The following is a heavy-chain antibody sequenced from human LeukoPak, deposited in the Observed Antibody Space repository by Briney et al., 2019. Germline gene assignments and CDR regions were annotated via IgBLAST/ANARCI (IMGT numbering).Heavy chain of an antibody. CDR2: IYHSGST. CDR1: GFTFGNAW. D-gene: IGHD3-10*01. Sequence: GSLRLSCAASGFTFGNAWMSWVRQPPGKGLEWIGEIYHSGSTNYNPSLKSRVTISVDKSKNQFSLKLSSVTAADTAVYYCARDTMVRGLDYWGQGTLVTVSS. V-gene: IGHV4-4*02. CDR3: ARDTMVRGLDY. J-gene: IGHJ4*02.